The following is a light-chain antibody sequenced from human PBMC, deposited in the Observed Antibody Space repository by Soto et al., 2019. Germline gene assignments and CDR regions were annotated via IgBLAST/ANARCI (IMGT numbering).Light chain of an antibody. Sequence: DIQMTQSPSTLSASVGARVTITCRASQSISSWLAWYQQKPGKAPKLLIYRASSLQSGVPSRFSGSGSGTGFNLTNSSLQPDDFATYDCQQYNSYSLTFGGGTKVEIK. CDR1: QSISSW. J-gene: IGKJ4*01. V-gene: IGKV1-5*03. CDR2: RAS. CDR3: QQYNSYSLT.